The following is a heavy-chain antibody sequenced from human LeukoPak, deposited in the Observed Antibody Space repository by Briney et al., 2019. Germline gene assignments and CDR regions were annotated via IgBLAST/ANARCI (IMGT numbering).Heavy chain of an antibody. CDR2: ISAYNGNT. J-gene: IGHJ4*02. CDR3: ARQVDTSMALPDY. CDR1: GYTFTSYG. V-gene: IGHV1-18*01. Sequence: ASVKVSCKDSGYTFTSYGISWVRQAPGQGLEWMGWISAYNGNTNSAQKVQGRVTLTTGTSTSTAYMELRSLRSDDTAVYYCARQVDTSMALPDYWGQGTLVTVSS. D-gene: IGHD5-18*01.